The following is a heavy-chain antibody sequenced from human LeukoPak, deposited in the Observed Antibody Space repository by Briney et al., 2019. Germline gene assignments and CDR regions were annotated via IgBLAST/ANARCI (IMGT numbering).Heavy chain of an antibody. J-gene: IGHJ4*02. CDR3: TRVLGSISH. CDR1: GYTFSTCD. Sequence: APVRVSCKASGYTFSTCDINRVRQATWQRVEWIGWMNPNSGNTGFAHKFQGRVTMTRDTSINTAYMELSSLRSEDTAVYYCTRVLGSISHWGQGTLVTVSS. V-gene: IGHV1-8*01. CDR2: MNPNSGNT. D-gene: IGHD1-1*01.